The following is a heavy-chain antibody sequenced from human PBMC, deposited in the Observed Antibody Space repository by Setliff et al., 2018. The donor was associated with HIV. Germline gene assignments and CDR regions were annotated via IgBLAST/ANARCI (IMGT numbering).Heavy chain of an antibody. V-gene: IGHV1-2*06. CDR1: GGTSSNYA. D-gene: IGHD3-10*01. CDR2: INPTSGGT. J-gene: IGHJ4*02. CDR3: AKGVTLIRGPLEVWGFDS. Sequence: GASVKVSCKASGGTSSNYAITWVRQAPGQGLEWMGRINPTSGGTDYAQKFEDRVAMTTDTSKSTAYMELSRLTSDDTAVYYCAKGVTLIRGPLEVWGFDSWGQGSLVTVSS.